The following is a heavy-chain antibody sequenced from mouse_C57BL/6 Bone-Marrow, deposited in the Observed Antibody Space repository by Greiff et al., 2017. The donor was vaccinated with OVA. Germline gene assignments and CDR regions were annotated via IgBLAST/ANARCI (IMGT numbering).Heavy chain of an antibody. J-gene: IGHJ4*01. Sequence: VQLQQPGAELVKPGASVKMSCKASGYTFTSYWITWVKQRPGQGLEWIGDIYPGSGSTNYNEKFKSKATLTVDTSSSTAYMQLSSLTSEDSAVYYCAGDNSNYVGTYYAMDYWGQGTSVTVSS. CDR2: IYPGSGST. D-gene: IGHD2-5*01. V-gene: IGHV1-55*01. CDR3: AGDNSNYVGTYYAMDY. CDR1: GYTFTSYW.